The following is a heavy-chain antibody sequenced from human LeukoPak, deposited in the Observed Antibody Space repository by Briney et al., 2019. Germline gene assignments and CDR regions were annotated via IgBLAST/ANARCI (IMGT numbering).Heavy chain of an antibody. D-gene: IGHD7-27*01. V-gene: IGHV4-38-2*02. J-gene: IGHJ3*02. CDR1: GYSISSGYY. Sequence: PSETLSLTCNVSGYSISSGYYWSWIRQPPGKGLEWIGEINHSGSTNYNPSLKSRVTISVDTSKNQFSPKLSSVTAADTAVYYCARSGASHAFDIWGQGTMVTVSS. CDR2: INHSGST. CDR3: ARSGASHAFDI.